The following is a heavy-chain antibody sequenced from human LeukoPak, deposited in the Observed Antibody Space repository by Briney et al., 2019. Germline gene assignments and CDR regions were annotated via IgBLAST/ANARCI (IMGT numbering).Heavy chain of an antibody. J-gene: IGHJ3*02. V-gene: IGHV4-34*01. D-gene: IGHD6-13*01. CDR1: GGSFSGYY. Sequence: SETLSLTCAVYGGSFSGYYWSWIRQPPGKGLEWIGEINHSGSTNYNPSLKSRVTISVDTSKNQFSLKLSSVTAADTAVYYCARVLGGIAAAGLDAFDIWGQGTMVTVSS. CDR3: ARVLGGIAAAGLDAFDI. CDR2: INHSGST.